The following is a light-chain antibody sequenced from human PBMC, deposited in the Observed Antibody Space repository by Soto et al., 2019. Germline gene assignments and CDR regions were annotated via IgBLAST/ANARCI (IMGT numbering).Light chain of an antibody. V-gene: IGKV2-28*01. CDR3: MQGLQAPLT. CDR1: ESLLYSNRYHY. J-gene: IGKJ1*01. Sequence: GVIQLSLCLYVTPGELSSVSLRSTESLLYSNRYHYVDWCLQTPGQSQQVLSDLVSNRASGVPDRVSGSGSGTDFTLKISRVEAEDVGVYDCMQGLQAPLTFVQGTKVDIK. CDR2: LVS.